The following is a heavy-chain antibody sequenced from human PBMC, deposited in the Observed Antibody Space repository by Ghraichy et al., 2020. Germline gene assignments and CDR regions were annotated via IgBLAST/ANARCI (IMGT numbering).Heavy chain of an antibody. Sequence: SGPTLVKPTQTLTLTCTFSGFSLSTSGVGVGWIRQPPGKALEWLALIYWDDDKRYSPSLKSRLTITKDTSKNQVVLTMTNMDPVDTATYYCAHVLTTRYCSSTSCLYDDYWGQGTLVTVSS. D-gene: IGHD2-2*01. CDR1: GFSLSTSGVG. CDR3: AHVLTTRYCSSTSCLYDDY. CDR2: IYWDDDK. J-gene: IGHJ4*02. V-gene: IGHV2-5*02.